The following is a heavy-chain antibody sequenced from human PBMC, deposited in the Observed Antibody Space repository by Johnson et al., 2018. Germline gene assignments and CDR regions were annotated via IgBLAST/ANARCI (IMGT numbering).Heavy chain of an antibody. V-gene: IGHV3-23*04. J-gene: IGHJ4*02. CDR3: AKGAVNWNDDY. Sequence: VQLVQSGGGLVQPGGSLRLSCAASGFTFSGYAMSWVRQAPGKGLEWVSSISHTGVNTYYTDSVKGRFTISRENSKNTLHLQMNSLRVDDTAIYYCAKGAVNWNDDYWGQGTLVTVSS. CDR2: ISHTGVNT. D-gene: IGHD1-1*01. CDR1: GFTFSGYA.